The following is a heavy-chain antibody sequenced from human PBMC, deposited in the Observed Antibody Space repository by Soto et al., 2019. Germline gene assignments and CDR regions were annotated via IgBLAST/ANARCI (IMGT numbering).Heavy chain of an antibody. CDR3: ASQRAIIAAAGDPPYYFDY. CDR2: IYSGGST. CDR1: GFTVSSNY. J-gene: IGHJ4*02. D-gene: IGHD6-13*01. Sequence: GGSLRLSCAASGFTVSSNYMSWVRQAPGKGLEWVSVIYSGGSTYYADSVKGRFTISRDNSKNTLYLQMNSLRAEDTAVYYCASQRAIIAAAGDPPYYFDYWGQGTLVTVSS. V-gene: IGHV3-53*01.